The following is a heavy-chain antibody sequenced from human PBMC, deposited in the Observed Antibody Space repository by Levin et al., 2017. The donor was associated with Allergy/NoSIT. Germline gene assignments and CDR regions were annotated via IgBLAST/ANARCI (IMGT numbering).Heavy chain of an antibody. D-gene: IGHD6-13*01. CDR2: ISYDGSNK. CDR1: GFTFSSYA. CDR3: ARDDQHAPGIASSGLLGY. Sequence: PGGSLRLSCAASGFTFSSYAMHWVRQAPGKGLEWVAVISYDGSNKYYADSVKGRFTISRDNSKNTLYLQMNSLRAEDTAVYYCARDDQHAPGIASSGLLGYWGQEPWSPSPQ. J-gene: IGHJ4*01. V-gene: IGHV3-30*04.